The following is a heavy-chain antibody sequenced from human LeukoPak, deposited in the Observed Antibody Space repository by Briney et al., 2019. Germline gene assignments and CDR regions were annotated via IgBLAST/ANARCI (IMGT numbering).Heavy chain of an antibody. CDR2: INSDGSST. J-gene: IGHJ3*02. D-gene: IGHD5-18*01. V-gene: IGHV3-74*01. CDR3: ARDGGYSYGLDAFDI. Sequence: GGSLRLSCAASGFTFSSYWMHWVRQAPGKGLVWVSRINSDGSSTSYADSVKGRFTISRDNAKNTLYLQMNSLRAEDTAVYYCARDGGYSYGLDAFDIWGQGTMVTVSS. CDR1: GFTFSSYW.